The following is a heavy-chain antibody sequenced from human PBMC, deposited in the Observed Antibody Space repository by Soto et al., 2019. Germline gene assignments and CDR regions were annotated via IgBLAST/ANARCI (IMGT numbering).Heavy chain of an antibody. V-gene: IGHV3-21*01. CDR1: GFTFNPYN. D-gene: IGHD1-1*01. Sequence: EVQLVESGGGLVKPGGSLRLSCEGSGFTFNPYNMNWVRQAPGKGLEWVASISTSSSYIYYAASVEGRFTVSRDNAKNSLSLQMSDLRDEATAVYYCARGLERATSKNWFDSWGQGTQVTVSS. J-gene: IGHJ5*01. CDR2: ISTSSSYI. CDR3: ARGLERATSKNWFDS.